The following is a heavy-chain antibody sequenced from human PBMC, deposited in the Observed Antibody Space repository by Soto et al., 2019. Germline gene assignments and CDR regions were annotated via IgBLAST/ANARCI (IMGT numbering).Heavy chain of an antibody. J-gene: IGHJ6*02. Sequence: QVQLVQSGDEVKKPGASVTVSCKASGYIFVNYGIAWVRQAPGQGLEWMGWISPDTGNTHSATKVQGRLAMTTDTSTSTAYMDLGSLTSDDAAVYYCVMVDNFVTPTPQDVWGQGTTVTVSS. V-gene: IGHV1-18*01. CDR3: VMVDNFVTPTPQDV. D-gene: IGHD5-12*01. CDR2: ISPDTGNT. CDR1: GYIFVNYG.